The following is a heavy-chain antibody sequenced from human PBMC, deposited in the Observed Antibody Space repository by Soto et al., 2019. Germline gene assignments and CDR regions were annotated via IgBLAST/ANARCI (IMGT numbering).Heavy chain of an antibody. D-gene: IGHD3-3*01. V-gene: IGHV3-48*02. J-gene: IGHJ4*02. CDR3: ATPVVRFLEWTTDY. CDR2: ITNGGTTI. CDR1: GFTFSSYS. Sequence: PGGSLRPSCAASGFTFSSYSMNWVRQAPGKGLEWISYITNGGTTIYYADSVKGRFTISRDNAKNSLYLHMNSLRDDDTAVYYCATPVVRFLEWTTDYWGQGTLVTVS.